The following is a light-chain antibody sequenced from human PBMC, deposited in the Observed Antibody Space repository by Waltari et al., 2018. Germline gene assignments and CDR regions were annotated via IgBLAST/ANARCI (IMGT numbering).Light chain of an antibody. V-gene: IGKV3-15*01. Sequence: ETVMTQSPATLSAFPGERVTLSCRASQRINSHLAWYQQKPGQPPRLVWYSAFARATGVPVRFSGSGSATDFTLTISSLQSEDFAVYYCQQYNNWPLTFGGGTKVE. CDR3: QQYNNWPLT. J-gene: IGKJ4*01. CDR2: SAF. CDR1: QRINSH.